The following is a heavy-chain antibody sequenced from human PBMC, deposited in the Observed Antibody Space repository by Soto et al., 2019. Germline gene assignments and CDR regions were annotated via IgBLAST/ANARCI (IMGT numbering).Heavy chain of an antibody. Sequence: EVQLVESGGALVQPGGSLRLSCAASGFTFSSYWMPWFRQVPGGGLVWVSRIKTDGSSTSYADSVKGRFTISRDNAKNTMYLQMNSLGAEDTAVYYCARVGVGHYEFDYWGQGTLVTVSS. J-gene: IGHJ4*02. V-gene: IGHV3-74*01. CDR2: IKTDGSST. CDR3: ARVGVGHYEFDY. D-gene: IGHD3-16*01. CDR1: GFTFSSYW.